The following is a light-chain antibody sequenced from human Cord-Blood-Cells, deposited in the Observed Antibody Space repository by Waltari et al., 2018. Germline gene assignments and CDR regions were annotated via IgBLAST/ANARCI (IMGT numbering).Light chain of an antibody. V-gene: IGKV1-39*01. CDR1: QSISSY. Sequence: DIQMTQSPSSLSASVGDRVTITCRASQSISSYLNWYQQKPGKAPKLLIYAASSLQSGVPSRFSGSGSGTDFTLTNSSLQPEDFATYYCQQSYSTHTWTFGQGTKVEIK. J-gene: IGKJ1*01. CDR2: AAS. CDR3: QQSYSTHTWT.